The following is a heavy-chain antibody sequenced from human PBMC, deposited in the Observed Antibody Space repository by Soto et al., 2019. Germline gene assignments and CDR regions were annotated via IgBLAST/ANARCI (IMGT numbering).Heavy chain of an antibody. CDR3: VRDVAGDY. CDR1: GFIFSDHY. CDR2: IRDKTKSYTI. Sequence: PGGSLRLSCAASGFIFSDHYMDWVRQAPGKGLEWVARIRDKTKSYTIDYAASVKGRFTISRDDLGSSLYLQMDSLKTEDTAVYYCVRDVAGDYWGRGTLVTVSS. V-gene: IGHV3-72*01. J-gene: IGHJ4*02.